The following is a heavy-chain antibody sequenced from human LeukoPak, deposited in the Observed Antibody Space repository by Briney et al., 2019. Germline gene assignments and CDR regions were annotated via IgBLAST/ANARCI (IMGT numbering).Heavy chain of an antibody. CDR3: ARGRIAVYDY. Sequence: SETLSLTCAVYGGSFSGYYWSWICQPPGKGLEWIGEINHSGSTNYNPSLKSRVTISVDTSKNQFSLKLSSVTAAGTAVYYCARGRIAVYDYWGQGTLVTVSS. CDR1: GGSFSGYY. V-gene: IGHV4-34*01. J-gene: IGHJ4*02. CDR2: INHSGST. D-gene: IGHD6-19*01.